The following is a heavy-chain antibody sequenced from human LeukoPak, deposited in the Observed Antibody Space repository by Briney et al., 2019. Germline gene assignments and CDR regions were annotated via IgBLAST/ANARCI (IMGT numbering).Heavy chain of an antibody. CDR2: IYHSGST. V-gene: IGHV4-30-2*01. D-gene: IGHD3-10*01. Sequence: PSETLSLTCTVSGGSISSRGYYWSWIRQPPGKGLEWIGYIYHSGSTYYNPSLKSRVTISVDRSKNQFSLKLSSVTAADTAVYYCAILWFGEKSFDYWGQGTLVTVSS. CDR3: AILWFGEKSFDY. CDR1: GGSISSRGYY. J-gene: IGHJ4*02.